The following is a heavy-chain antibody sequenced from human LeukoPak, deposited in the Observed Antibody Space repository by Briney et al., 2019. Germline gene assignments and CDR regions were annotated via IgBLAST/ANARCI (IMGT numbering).Heavy chain of an antibody. CDR1: VYTFTGYY. J-gene: IGHJ5*02. V-gene: IGHV1-2*02. CDR2: INPNSGGT. CDR3: ARARGYSYETYNWFDP. Sequence: ASVKVSCKSSVYTFTGYYMHWVRQAPGQGVEWMGLINPNSGGTNYAQKFQGRVTMTRDTSISTAYMELSRLRSDDTAVYYCARARGYSYETYNWFDPWGQGTLVTVSS. D-gene: IGHD5-18*01.